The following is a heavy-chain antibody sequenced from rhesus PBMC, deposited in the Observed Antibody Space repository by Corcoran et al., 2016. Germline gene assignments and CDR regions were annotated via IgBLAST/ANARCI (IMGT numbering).Heavy chain of an antibody. CDR2: LYGSGSYP. D-gene: IGHD6-25*01. J-gene: IGHJ5-1*01. CDR1: GGSISSSY. Sequence: QLQLQESGPGLVKPSETLPATCAASGGSISSSYWSWTRQAPGKGRDWGGYLYGSGSYPTSNPSLKSRVTLSVDTSKNQLSRKLSSVTAADTAVYYCASGSWNRNRFDVWGPGVLVTVSS. CDR3: ASGSWNRNRFDV. V-gene: IGHV4-169*02.